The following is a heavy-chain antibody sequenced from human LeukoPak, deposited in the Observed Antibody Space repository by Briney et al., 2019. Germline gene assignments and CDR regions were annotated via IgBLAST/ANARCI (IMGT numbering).Heavy chain of an antibody. D-gene: IGHD6-13*01. Sequence: ASVKVSCEASGYTFSTYGFCWVRQAPGHGLEWMGWISANTGKTDYAQKFRGRVAMTADTSTSTAYMELRSLRPDDTAVYFCAKVAGDRMDYWGQGTLVTVSS. CDR3: AKVAGDRMDY. V-gene: IGHV1-18*01. J-gene: IGHJ4*02. CDR2: ISANTGKT. CDR1: GYTFSTYG.